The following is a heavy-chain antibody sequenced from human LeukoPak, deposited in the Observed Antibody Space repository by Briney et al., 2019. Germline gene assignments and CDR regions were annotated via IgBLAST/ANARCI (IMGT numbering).Heavy chain of an antibody. CDR3: ARLPGIQLWKNWFDP. V-gene: IGHV5-51*01. J-gene: IGHJ5*02. D-gene: IGHD5-18*01. Sequence: GESLKISCKGSGYSFTSYWIGWVRQMPGKGLEWMGIIYPGDSDTRYSPSFQGQVTISADKSISTAYLQWSSLKASDTAMYYCARLPGIQLWKNWFDPWGQGTLVTVSS. CDR1: GYSFTSYW. CDR2: IYPGDSDT.